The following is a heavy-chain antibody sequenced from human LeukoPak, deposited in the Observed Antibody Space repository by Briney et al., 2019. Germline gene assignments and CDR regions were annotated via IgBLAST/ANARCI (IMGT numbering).Heavy chain of an antibody. CDR3: AKDAGPDIVVVPAALDY. D-gene: IGHD2-2*01. V-gene: IGHV3-30*18. J-gene: IGHJ4*02. CDR2: ISYDGSNK. Sequence: GSLRLSCAASGFTFSSYGMHWVRQAPGKGLEWVAVISYDGSNKYYADSVKGRFTISRDNSKNTLYLQMNSLRAEDTAVYYCAKDAGPDIVVVPAALDYWGQGTLVTVSS. CDR1: GFTFSSYG.